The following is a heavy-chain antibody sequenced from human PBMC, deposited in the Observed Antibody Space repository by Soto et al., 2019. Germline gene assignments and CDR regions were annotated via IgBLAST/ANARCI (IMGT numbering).Heavy chain of an antibody. CDR3: VMGGKYRLQDTYYFDY. J-gene: IGHJ4*02. CDR1: GDSTSNSNYY. D-gene: IGHD4-4*01. V-gene: IGHV4-39*01. Sequence: QLQLQESGPGLVKPSETLSLSCSVSGDSTSNSNYYWGWIRQPPGRGLEWVGSIDYYGNTYYNPSVKSLVSVTVDTSKGQVSVRLTSVTAADTAVYYCVMGGKYRLQDTYYFDYWGQGALVTVSS. CDR2: IDYYGNT.